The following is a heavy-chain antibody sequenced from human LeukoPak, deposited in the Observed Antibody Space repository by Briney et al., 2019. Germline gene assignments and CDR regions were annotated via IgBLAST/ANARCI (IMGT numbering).Heavy chain of an antibody. CDR2: INSDGDSA. CDR1: GITFGNNW. CDR3: ARDVPHNWFDT. V-gene: IGHV3-74*01. J-gene: IGHJ5*02. Sequence: PGGSLRLSCAASGITFGNNWMHWVRQGPGKGLVWISRINSDGDSAIYADSVKGRFTVSRDNAKNTLYLQMNSLRAEDTAVYYCARDVPHNWFDTWGQGTLVTVSS.